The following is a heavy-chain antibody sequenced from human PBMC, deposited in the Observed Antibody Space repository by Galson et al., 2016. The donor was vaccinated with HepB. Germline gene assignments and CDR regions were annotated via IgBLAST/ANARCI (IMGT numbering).Heavy chain of an antibody. CDR2: IYYSGST. V-gene: IGHV4-59*01. CDR3: ARIDTDGYNYPVYFDY. D-gene: IGHD5-24*01. J-gene: IGHJ4*02. Sequence: SETLSLTCSVSGGSISGYYWSWIRQPPGKGLECVGYIYYSGSTNYNPSLKSRVTILLDTSKNQFSLKLSSVTAADTAVYYCARIDTDGYNYPVYFDYWGRGTLVTVSS. CDR1: GGSISGYY.